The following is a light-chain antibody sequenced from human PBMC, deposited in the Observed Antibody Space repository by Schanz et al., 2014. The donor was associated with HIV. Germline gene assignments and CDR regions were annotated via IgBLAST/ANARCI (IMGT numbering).Light chain of an antibody. CDR3: QQYKSWPPLT. J-gene: IGKJ4*01. CDR2: GAS. V-gene: IGKV3-15*01. CDR1: QSVRSD. Sequence: EIVMTQSPTTLSVSPGERATLSCRASQSVRSDLAWYQQKPGQAPRLLIYGASTRATGVPVRFIGSGSGTEFTLTISSLQSEDFAIYYCQQYKSWPPLTFGGGTKVEIK.